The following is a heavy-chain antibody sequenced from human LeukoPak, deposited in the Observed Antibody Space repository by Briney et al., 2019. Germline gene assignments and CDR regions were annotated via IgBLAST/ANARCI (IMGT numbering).Heavy chain of an antibody. CDR3: ARIPGGSGSKYDY. CDR2: INSDGSST. V-gene: IGHV3-74*01. D-gene: IGHD3-10*01. J-gene: IGHJ4*02. Sequence: WGSLRLSCAASGFTFSSYWMHWVRQAPGKGLVWVSRINSDGSSTFYADSVKGRFTTSRDNAENTVYLQMNSLRADDTAVYYCARIPGGSGSKYDYWGQGTLVIVP. CDR1: GFTFSSYW.